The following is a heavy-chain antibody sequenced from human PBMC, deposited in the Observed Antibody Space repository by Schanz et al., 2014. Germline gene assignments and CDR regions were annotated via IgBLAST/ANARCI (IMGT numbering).Heavy chain of an antibody. CDR3: ARDGLGADY. V-gene: IGHV4-59*01. CDR1: GGSISSYY. CDR2: RDSSGST. J-gene: IGHJ4*02. Sequence: QMQTSGLGLVRPWETLSLTCTVSGGSISSYYWSWIRQPPGKGLEWIGHRDSSGSTKYNPSLKSRVTISIDTSKNQISLRLRSVTEADTAVYYCARDGLGADYWGRGTLVTVSS.